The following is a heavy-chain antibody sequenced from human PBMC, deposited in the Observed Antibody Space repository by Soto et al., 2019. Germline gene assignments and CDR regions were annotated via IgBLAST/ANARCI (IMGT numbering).Heavy chain of an antibody. Sequence: PGGSLRLSCAASGFTFSSYGKHWVRQAPGKGLEWVAVISYDGSNKYYADSVKGRFTISRDNSKNTLYLQMNSLRAEDTAVYYCAKELAAAGTFSYYGMDVWGQGTTVTVSS. CDR2: ISYDGSNK. V-gene: IGHV3-30*18. CDR3: AKELAAAGTFSYYGMDV. D-gene: IGHD6-13*01. J-gene: IGHJ6*02. CDR1: GFTFSSYG.